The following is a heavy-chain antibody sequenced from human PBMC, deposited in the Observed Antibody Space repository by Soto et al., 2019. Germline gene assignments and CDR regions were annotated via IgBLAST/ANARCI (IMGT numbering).Heavy chain of an antibody. J-gene: IGHJ3*02. Sequence: QTLSLTYAIYGDSVANNNEACNWIGQSPSRGLEWLGRTYYRSKWHNDHAESVKSRININPETSKNQFYLQLNSVTPEDTAVSYCARAYSSSAAVDIWGKGTMVTVSS. D-gene: IGHD6-6*01. CDR1: GDSVANNNEA. CDR3: ARAYSSSAAVDI. V-gene: IGHV6-1*01. CDR2: TYYRSKWHN.